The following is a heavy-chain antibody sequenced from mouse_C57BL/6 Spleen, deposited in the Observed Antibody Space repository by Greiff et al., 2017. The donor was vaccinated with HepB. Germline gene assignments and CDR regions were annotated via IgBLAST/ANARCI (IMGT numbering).Heavy chain of an antibody. CDR2: IHPNSGST. CDR3: ARSIYYGSGDYFDY. V-gene: IGHV1-64*01. D-gene: IGHD1-1*01. J-gene: IGHJ2*01. Sequence: VQLQQPGAELVKPGASVKLSCKASGYTFTSYWMHWVKQRPGQGLEWIGMIHPNSGSTNYNEKFKSKATLTVDKSSSTAYMQLSSLTSEDSAVYYCARSIYYGSGDYFDYWGQGTTLTVSS. CDR1: GYTFTSYW.